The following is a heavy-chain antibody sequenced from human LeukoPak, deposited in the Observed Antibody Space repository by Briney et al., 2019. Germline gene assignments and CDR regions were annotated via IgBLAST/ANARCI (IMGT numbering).Heavy chain of an antibody. CDR3: TREVRSAWASFDP. CDR1: GYSISSGYY. Sequence: SETLSLTCTVSGYSISSGYYWGWIRQPPGKGLEWIGSIHYSARIYYNPSLKSRLTISPDTPKNQFSLKLTSVTAADTAVYYCTREVRSAWASFDPWGQGTLVIVSS. CDR2: IHYSARI. D-gene: IGHD1-26*01. V-gene: IGHV4-38-2*02. J-gene: IGHJ5*02.